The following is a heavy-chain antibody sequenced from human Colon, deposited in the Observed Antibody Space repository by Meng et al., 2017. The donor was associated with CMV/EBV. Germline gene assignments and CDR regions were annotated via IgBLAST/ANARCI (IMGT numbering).Heavy chain of an antibody. J-gene: IGHJ4*02. CDR3: ATLSIYDSTISDF. Sequence: SGYPFTIHYIHWIRQSPGRGLEWMGWMNPNSGDTNYAQKFQDRVEMTRDTTVSTAYLDLTSLRSADTAVYYCATLSIYDSTISDFWGQGTLVTVSS. D-gene: IGHD5/OR15-5a*01. CDR2: MNPNSGDT. CDR1: GYPFTIHY. V-gene: IGHV1-2*02.